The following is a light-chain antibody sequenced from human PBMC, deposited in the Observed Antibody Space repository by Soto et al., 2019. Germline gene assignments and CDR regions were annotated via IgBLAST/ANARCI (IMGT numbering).Light chain of an antibody. J-gene: IGKJ5*01. V-gene: IGKV3-20*01. CDR1: QSISSSF. CDR2: GAS. Sequence: EIVLTQSPGRLSLPPGEGASLSCGASQSISSSFLAWYQQKPGQAPRLLIYGASSRATGIPDRFSGTGSETDFTLTISRLEPEDFAVYYCQQYDNSPITFGQGTQLEIK. CDR3: QQYDNSPIT.